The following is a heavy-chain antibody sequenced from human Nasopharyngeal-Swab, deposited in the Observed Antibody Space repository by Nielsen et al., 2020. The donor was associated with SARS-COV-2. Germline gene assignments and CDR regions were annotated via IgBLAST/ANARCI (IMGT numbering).Heavy chain of an antibody. CDR2: MKPNSGVT. V-gene: IGHV1-2*02. Sequence: ASVKVSCKASGYTFTDYNMRWVRQAPGQGLEWMGWMKPNSGVTNYAQNFQGRVTMASDTSSNTAYMELSRLTSDDTAVYFCARDRSTTGWNDAFDIWGQGTVVTVSS. J-gene: IGHJ3*02. CDR1: GYTFTDYN. D-gene: IGHD1-1*01. CDR3: ARDRSTTGWNDAFDI.